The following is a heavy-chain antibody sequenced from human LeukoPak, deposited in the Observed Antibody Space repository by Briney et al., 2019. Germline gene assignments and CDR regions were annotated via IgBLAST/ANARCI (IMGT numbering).Heavy chain of an antibody. CDR1: GFTFSSYS. CDR3: ARDERGAAGTGAFDI. CDR2: ISSSSSTI. D-gene: IGHD6-13*01. J-gene: IGHJ3*02. Sequence: GGSLRLSCAASGFTFSSYSMNWVRQAPGKGLEWVSYISSSSSTIYYADSVKDRFTISRDNAKNSLYLQMNSLRAEDTAVYYCARDERGAAGTGAFDIWGQGTMVTVSS. V-gene: IGHV3-48*01.